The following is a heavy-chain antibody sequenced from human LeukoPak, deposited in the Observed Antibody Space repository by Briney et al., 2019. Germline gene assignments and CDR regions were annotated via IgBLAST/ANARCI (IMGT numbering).Heavy chain of an antibody. CDR3: AKDSEDDFGDYLDY. Sequence: GGSLRLSCAASGFTFSSYGMSWVRQAPGKGLEWVSAISGSGGRTYYADSVKGRFTISRDNSKNTLSLQMNSLRAEDTAVYYCAKDSEDDFGDYLDYWGQGTLATVSS. V-gene: IGHV3-23*01. D-gene: IGHD4-17*01. J-gene: IGHJ4*02. CDR1: GFTFSSYG. CDR2: ISGSGGRT.